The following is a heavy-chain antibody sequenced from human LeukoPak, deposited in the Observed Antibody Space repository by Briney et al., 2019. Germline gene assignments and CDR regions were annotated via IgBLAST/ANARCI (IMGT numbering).Heavy chain of an antibody. CDR2: INPYSGGT. V-gene: IGHV1-2*02. Sequence: ASVKVSCKASGYTFTDYYIHWVRQAPGQGLEWMGWINPYSGGTNYAQKLQGRVTMTSDTSISTAYMELGRLRSDDTAVYYCARAPFDTAMVDFDYWGQGTLVTVSS. CDR1: GYTFTDYY. D-gene: IGHD5-18*01. J-gene: IGHJ4*02. CDR3: ARAPFDTAMVDFDY.